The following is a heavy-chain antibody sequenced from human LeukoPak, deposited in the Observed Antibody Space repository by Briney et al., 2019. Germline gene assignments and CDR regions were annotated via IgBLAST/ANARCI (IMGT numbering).Heavy chain of an antibody. CDR3: ARAITNYGYIFDY. D-gene: IGHD5-18*01. V-gene: IGHV3-48*04. Sequence: PGGSLRLSCAASGFTFRTYNMNWVRQAPGKGLEWVSYISSSGSTIYYADSVKGRFTISRDNAKNSLYLQMNSLRAEDTAVYYCARAITNYGYIFDYWGQGTLVTVSS. CDR1: GFTFRTYN. J-gene: IGHJ4*02. CDR2: ISSSGSTI.